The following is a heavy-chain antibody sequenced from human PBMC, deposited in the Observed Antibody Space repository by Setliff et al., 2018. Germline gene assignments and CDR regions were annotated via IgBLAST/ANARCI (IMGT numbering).Heavy chain of an antibody. CDR2: IRYDGGDK. J-gene: IGHJ6*02. D-gene: IGHD5-12*01. Sequence: GGSLRLSCETSGFTFSSYGMHWVRQTPGQTPGKGLEWVAFIRYDGGDKYYLDSVKGRFTISRDNSKNTLYLQMDSLRGEDTAVYYCAKELGYLGSMDVWGQGTTVTVSS. CDR1: GFTFSSYG. CDR3: AKELGYLGSMDV. V-gene: IGHV3-30*02.